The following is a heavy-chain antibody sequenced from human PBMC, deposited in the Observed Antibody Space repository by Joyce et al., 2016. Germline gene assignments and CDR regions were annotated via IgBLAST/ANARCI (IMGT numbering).Heavy chain of an antibody. D-gene: IGHD2-15*01. J-gene: IGHJ2*01. CDR2: SHISAGA. CDR3: ARDPLSGPYYWYFDL. V-gene: IGHV4-39*07. Sequence: QPQLQESGPGLVEPSETLSLTCTVSGASISGSNSYWAWIRQSPGKGLEGLGCSHISAGAYYNPSLNNRVSISIDSSINVFSLRLTSVTAADTATYFCARDPLSGPYYWYFDLWGRGALVTVSA. CDR1: GASISGSNSY.